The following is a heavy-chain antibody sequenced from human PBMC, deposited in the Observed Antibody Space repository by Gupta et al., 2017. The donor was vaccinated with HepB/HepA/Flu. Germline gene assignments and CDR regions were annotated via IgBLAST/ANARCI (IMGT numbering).Heavy chain of an antibody. CDR1: GFTFDDYA. J-gene: IGHJ4*02. V-gene: IGHV3-9*01. CDR3: AKDMGYSSSSGSFGDY. Sequence: EVQLVESGGGLVQPGRSLRLSCAASGFTFDDYAMHWVRQAPGKGLEWVSGISWNSGSIGYADSVKGRFTISRDNAKNSLYLQMNSLRAEDTALYYCAKDMGYSSSSGSFGDYWGQGTLVTVSS. CDR2: ISWNSGSI. D-gene: IGHD6-6*01.